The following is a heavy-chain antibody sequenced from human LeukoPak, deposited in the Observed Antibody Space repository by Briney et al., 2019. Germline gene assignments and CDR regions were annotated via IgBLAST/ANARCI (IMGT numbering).Heavy chain of an antibody. CDR3: AIVALYCSGGSCYSSYYYYYMDV. V-gene: IGHV4-34*01. J-gene: IGHJ6*03. CDR2: INHSGST. Sequence: SETLSLTCAVYGGSFSGYYWSWIRQPPGKGLEWIGEINHSGSTNYNPSLKSRVTISVDTSKNQFSLKLSSVTAADTAVYYCAIVALYCSGGSCYSSYYYYYMDVWGKGTTVTVSS. D-gene: IGHD2-15*01. CDR1: GGSFSGYY.